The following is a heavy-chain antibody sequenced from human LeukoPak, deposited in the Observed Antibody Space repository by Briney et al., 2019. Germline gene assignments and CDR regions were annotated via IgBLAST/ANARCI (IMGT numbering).Heavy chain of an antibody. J-gene: IGHJ4*02. CDR1: GFTFSSYA. CDR3: AKDRSDSSSWYGHFDY. V-gene: IGHV3-23*01. Sequence: PGGSLRLSCAASGFTFSSYAISWVRQAPRKGLEWVSAIRGSGGTTNYAGTVKGRFTISRDNSKNTVYLQMNSLRAEDTAVYYCAKDRSDSSSWYGHFDYWGQGTLVTVSS. CDR2: IRGSGGTT. D-gene: IGHD6-13*01.